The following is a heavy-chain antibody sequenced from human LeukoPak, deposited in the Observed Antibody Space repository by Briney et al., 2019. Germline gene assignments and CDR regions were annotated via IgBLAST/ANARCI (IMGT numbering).Heavy chain of an antibody. CDR2: IYYTGKT. CDR3: AGGFGENWFDP. CDR1: GGSISSSPYY. D-gene: IGHD3-10*01. V-gene: IGHV4-39*07. Sequence: MASETLSLTCTVSGGSISSSPYYWDWIRQSPGKGLEWIGNIYYTGKTYYNPSLKSRVIISVDTSKNQFSLKLSSVTAADTAVYYCAGGFGENWFDPWGQGTLVTVSS. J-gene: IGHJ5*02.